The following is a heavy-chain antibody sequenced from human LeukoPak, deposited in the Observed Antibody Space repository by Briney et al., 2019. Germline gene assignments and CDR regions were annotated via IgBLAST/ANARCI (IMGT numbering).Heavy chain of an antibody. CDR3: ARRSSGIAALDY. V-gene: IGHV4-39*01. D-gene: IGHD6-13*01. CDR1: GVSISSSSYY. CDR2: IYYSGST. J-gene: IGHJ4*02. Sequence: SETLSLTCTVSGVSISSSSYYWGWIRQPPGKGLEWIGSIYYSGSTYYNPSLKSRVTISVDTSKNQFSLKLSSVTAADTAVYYCARRSSGIAALDYWGQGTLVTVSS.